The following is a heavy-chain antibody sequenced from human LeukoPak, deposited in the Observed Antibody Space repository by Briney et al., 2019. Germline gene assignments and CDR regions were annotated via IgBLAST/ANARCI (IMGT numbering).Heavy chain of an antibody. D-gene: IGHD6-13*01. Sequence: PGGSLRLSCAASGFTFSSYGMHWVRQAPGKGLEWVAVISSDGSNKYYADSVKGRFTISRDNSKNTLYLQMNSLRAEDTAVYYCARDSSSSWYERLDYWGQGTLVTVSS. CDR3: ARDSSSSWYERLDY. CDR1: GFTFSSYG. V-gene: IGHV3-30*03. CDR2: ISSDGSNK. J-gene: IGHJ4*02.